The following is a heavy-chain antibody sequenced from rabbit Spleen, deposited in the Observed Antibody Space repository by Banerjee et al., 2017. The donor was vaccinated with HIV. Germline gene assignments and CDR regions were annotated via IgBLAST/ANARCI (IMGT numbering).Heavy chain of an antibody. CDR3: VRDLGYAGYAAYDYAYFNL. CDR1: GFDFSNYG. D-gene: IGHD7-1*01. CDR2: IEPIFGNT. J-gene: IGHJ4*01. V-gene: IGHV1S47*01. Sequence: QEQLVESGGGLVQPGGSLKLSCKASGFDFSNYGVSWVRQAPGKGLEWIGYIEPIFGNTYYANWVNGRFTISSHNAQNTLYLQLSSLTAADTATYFCVRDLGYAGYAAYDYAYFNLWGQGTLVTVS.